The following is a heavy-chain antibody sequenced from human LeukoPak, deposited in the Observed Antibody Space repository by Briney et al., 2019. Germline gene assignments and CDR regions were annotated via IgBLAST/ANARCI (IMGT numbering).Heavy chain of an antibody. V-gene: IGHV3-48*04. CDR2: ISSSGDTM. D-gene: IGHD2-15*01. J-gene: IGHJ6*02. CDR3: ARALVVYYYMDV. Sequence: PGGSLRLSCAASGFTFSSYWMHWVRQAPGKGLEWVSYISSSGDTMYYADSVRGRFTISRDNAKNSLYLQMNSLRAEDTAVYYCARALVVYYYMDVWGQGTTVTVSS. CDR1: GFTFSSYW.